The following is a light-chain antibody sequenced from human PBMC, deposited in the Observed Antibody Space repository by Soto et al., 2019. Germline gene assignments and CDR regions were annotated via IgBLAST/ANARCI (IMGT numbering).Light chain of an antibody. CDR1: QSVSSSY. CDR3: QQYGSSPT. CDR2: GAS. J-gene: IGKJ1*01. Sequence: EIVLTQSPGTLSLSPGERATLSCRASQSVSSSYLAWYQQKPGQAPRLLIYGASSRATGIPDRFSGSGSGTDFTLTISRLEPEDFAVYYCQQYGSSPTCGQGTKAEI. V-gene: IGKV3-20*01.